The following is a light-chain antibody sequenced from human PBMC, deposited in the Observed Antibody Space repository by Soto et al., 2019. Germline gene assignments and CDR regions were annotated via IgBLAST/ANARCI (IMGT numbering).Light chain of an antibody. V-gene: IGKV1-5*03. Sequence: DIQMTQSPSTLSASVGDRVTITCRASQSISSWLAWFQQKPGKAPKLLIYKASTLESGVPSRFSGSGSGTEFTLTISNLQPDDLATYYCQQSDTYWTFGQGTKEEI. J-gene: IGKJ1*01. CDR3: QQSDTYWT. CDR2: KAS. CDR1: QSISSW.